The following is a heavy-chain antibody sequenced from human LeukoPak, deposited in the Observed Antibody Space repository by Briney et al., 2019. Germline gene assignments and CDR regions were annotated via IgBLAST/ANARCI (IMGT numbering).Heavy chain of an antibody. CDR3: AKGTDYYDSSGYSYSDY. CDR2: ISGSGGST. J-gene: IGHJ4*02. V-gene: IGHV3-23*01. CDR1: GFTFSKYA. Sequence: PGGSLRLSCAASGFTFSKYAMSWVRQAPGKGLEWVAAISGSGGSTNYADSVKGRFTISRDNSKNTLYLQLNSLRAEDTAVYYCAKGTDYYDSSGYSYSDYWGQGTLVTVSS. D-gene: IGHD3-22*01.